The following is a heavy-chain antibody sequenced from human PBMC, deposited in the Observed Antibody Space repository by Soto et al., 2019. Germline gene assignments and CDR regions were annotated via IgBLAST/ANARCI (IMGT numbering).Heavy chain of an antibody. J-gene: IGHJ4*02. V-gene: IGHV3-74*01. CDR2: INSDGSSI. CDR3: TRGASGYGNFDY. D-gene: IGHD5-12*01. Sequence: EVQLVESGGGVVQPGGSLRLSCAASGFSFSTWMHWVRQAPGKGLEWLSRINSDGSSISYADSVKGRFTVSRDNAKKTLYLQINSLTAEDMAVYYCTRGASGYGNFDYWGQGVLLTVSS. CDR1: GFSFSTW.